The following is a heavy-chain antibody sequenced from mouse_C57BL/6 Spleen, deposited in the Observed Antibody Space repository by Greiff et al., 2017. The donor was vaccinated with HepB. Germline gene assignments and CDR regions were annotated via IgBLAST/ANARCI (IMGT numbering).Heavy chain of an antibody. J-gene: IGHJ2*01. Sequence: EVQVVESGGDLVKPGGSLKLSCAASGFTFSSYTMSWVRQTPEKRLEWVATISGGGGNTYYPDSVKGRFTISRDNAKNTLYLQMSSLRSEDTALYYCARQSGATNFDYWGQGTTLTVSS. CDR2: ISGGGGNT. CDR1: GFTFSSYT. D-gene: IGHD3-1*01. V-gene: IGHV5-9*01. CDR3: ARQSGATNFDY.